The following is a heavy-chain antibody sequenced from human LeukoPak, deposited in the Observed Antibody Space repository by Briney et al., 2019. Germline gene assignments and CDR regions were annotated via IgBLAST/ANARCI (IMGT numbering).Heavy chain of an antibody. CDR1: GFTLSNYG. J-gene: IGHJ4*02. V-gene: IGHV3-30*02. Sequence: GGSLRLSCAASGFTLSNYGMHWVRQAPGKGLEWVAFIRYDGSNKYYADSVKGRFTISRDNSKNTLYLQMNSLRAEDTAVYYCARDHVGAIDYWGQGTLVTVSS. D-gene: IGHD1-26*01. CDR2: IRYDGSNK. CDR3: ARDHVGAIDY.